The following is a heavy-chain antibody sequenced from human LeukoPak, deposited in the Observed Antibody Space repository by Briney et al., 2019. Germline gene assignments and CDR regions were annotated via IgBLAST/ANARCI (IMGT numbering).Heavy chain of an antibody. CDR3: ARDNSVGDVAWWFDP. Sequence: SVKVSCKASGFTFTSSAMQWVRQARGQRLEWIGWIVVGSGNTNYAQKFQERVTITRDMSTSTAYMELSSLRSEDTAVYYCARDNSVGDVAWWFDPWGQGTLVTVSS. D-gene: IGHD1-26*01. V-gene: IGHV1-58*02. CDR1: GFTFTSSA. CDR2: IVVGSGNT. J-gene: IGHJ5*02.